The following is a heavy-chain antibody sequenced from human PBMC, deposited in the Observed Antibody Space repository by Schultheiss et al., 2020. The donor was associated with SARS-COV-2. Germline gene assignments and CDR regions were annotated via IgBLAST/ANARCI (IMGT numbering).Heavy chain of an antibody. J-gene: IGHJ5*02. Sequence: SETLSLTCTVSGGSISSGGYYWSWIRQPPGKGLEWIGYIYYSGSTYYNPSLKSRVTISVDTSKNQFSLKLSSVTAADTAVYYCARDRSARGYSYGYGGTSWFDPWGQGTLVTVSS. D-gene: IGHD5-18*01. CDR3: ARDRSARGYSYGYGGTSWFDP. V-gene: IGHV4-30-4*02. CDR1: GGSISSGGYY. CDR2: IYYSGST.